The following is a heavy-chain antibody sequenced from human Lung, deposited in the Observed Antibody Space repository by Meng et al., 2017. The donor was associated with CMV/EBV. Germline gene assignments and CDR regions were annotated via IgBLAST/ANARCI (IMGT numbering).Heavy chain of an antibody. Sequence: GVSLRLSCAASGFSFSTYSMNWVRKTPGKGLEWVSSITSSSSYIFYADSVKGRFIISRDNAKNSLYLQMNSLKAEDTGVYYCARDGGSGWSWGQGPLVTVSS. CDR1: GFSFSTYS. CDR3: ARDGGSGWS. V-gene: IGHV3-21*03. D-gene: IGHD6-19*01. J-gene: IGHJ5*02. CDR2: ITSSSSYI.